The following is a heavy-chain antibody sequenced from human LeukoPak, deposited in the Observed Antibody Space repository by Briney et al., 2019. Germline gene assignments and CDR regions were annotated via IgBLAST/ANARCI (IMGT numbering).Heavy chain of an antibody. CDR1: GGSFSGYY. Sequence: PSETLSLTCAVYGGSFSGYYWSWIRQPPGKGLEWIGSIYYSGSTYYNPSLKSRLTISVDTSKNQFSLKLSSMTAADTAVYYCASDFWSGYQRIDYWGQGTLVTVSS. CDR2: IYYSGST. CDR3: ASDFWSGYQRIDY. D-gene: IGHD3-3*01. V-gene: IGHV4-34*01. J-gene: IGHJ4*02.